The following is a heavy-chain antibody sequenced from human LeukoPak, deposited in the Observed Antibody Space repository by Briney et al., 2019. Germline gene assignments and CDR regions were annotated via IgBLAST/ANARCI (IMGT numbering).Heavy chain of an antibody. Sequence: PSETLSLTCAVYGRSLSGYYWSWIRQPPGKGLEWIGEINHSGSTNYNPSLKSRVTISVDTSKNQFSLKLSSVTAADTAVYYCARALLALKVRLDFDYWGQGTLVTVSS. D-gene: IGHD6-25*01. V-gene: IGHV4-34*01. J-gene: IGHJ4*02. CDR1: GRSLSGYY. CDR2: INHSGST. CDR3: ARALLALKVRLDFDY.